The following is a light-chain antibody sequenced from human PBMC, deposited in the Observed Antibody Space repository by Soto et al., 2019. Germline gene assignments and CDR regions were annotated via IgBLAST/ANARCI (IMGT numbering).Light chain of an antibody. CDR3: AAWDDSLSGPGV. V-gene: IGLV1-47*01. CDR1: SSNIGNFY. Sequence: QSVLTQPPSASGTPGQRVTISCSGSSSNIGNFYVYWYQQLPGTAPKLLIYKNNQRPLVVPDRFSGSQSGPPASLAISRLRSEDEADYYCAAWDDSLSGPGVFGGGTQQTVL. J-gene: IGLJ7*01. CDR2: KNN.